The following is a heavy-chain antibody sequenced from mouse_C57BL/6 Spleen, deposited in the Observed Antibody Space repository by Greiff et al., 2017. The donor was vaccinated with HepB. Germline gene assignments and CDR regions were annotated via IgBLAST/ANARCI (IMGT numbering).Heavy chain of an antibody. CDR2: INSDGGST. Sequence: EVQVVESGGGLVQPGESLKLTCESNEYEFPSHDMSWVRKTPEKRLELVAAINSDGGSTYYPDTMERRFIISRDNTKKTLYLQMSSLRSEDTALYYCARQAIFYDYDGGTPYWDFDVWGTGTTVTVSS. CDR3: ARQAIFYDYDGGTPYWDFDV. D-gene: IGHD2-4*01. V-gene: IGHV5-2*01. CDR1: EYEFPSHD. J-gene: IGHJ1*03.